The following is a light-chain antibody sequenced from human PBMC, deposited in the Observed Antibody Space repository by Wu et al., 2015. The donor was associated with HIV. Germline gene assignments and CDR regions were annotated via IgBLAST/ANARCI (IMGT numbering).Light chain of an antibody. V-gene: IGKV1-5*03. Sequence: DIQMTQSPSTLSASVGDRVTITCRASQNVNTWLAWYQQRTGKAPKLLIYKASSLERGVPSRFSGGGSGTEFTLTISSLQPDDSATYYCQQYDTYWTFGQGTKVEI. J-gene: IGKJ1*01. CDR3: QQYDTYWT. CDR2: KAS. CDR1: QNVNTW.